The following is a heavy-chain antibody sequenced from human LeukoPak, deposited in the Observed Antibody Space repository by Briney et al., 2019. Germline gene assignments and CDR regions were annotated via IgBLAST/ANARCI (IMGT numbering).Heavy chain of an antibody. CDR3: ARDPSTGFGELLFDY. J-gene: IGHJ4*02. D-gene: IGHD3-10*01. CDR2: ISYGGSNK. CDR1: GFTFSSYA. Sequence: GRSLRLSCAASGFTFSSYAMHWVRQAPGKGLEWVAVISYGGSNKYYADSVKGRFTISRDNSKNTLYLQMNSLRAEDTAVYYCARDPSTGFGELLFDYWGQGTLVTVSS. V-gene: IGHV3-30*04.